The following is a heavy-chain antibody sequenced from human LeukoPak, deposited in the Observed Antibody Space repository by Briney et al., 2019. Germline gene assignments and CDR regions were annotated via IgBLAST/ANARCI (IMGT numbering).Heavy chain of an antibody. Sequence: SETLSLTCAVSGGSISITSDYWGWIRQPPGKGLEWIGTISYSGSTYYNPSLKSRVTISVDTSKNQFSLKLNSVTAADTAVYHCARHWFHCSIAGCYYDSWGQGTLVIVSS. CDR2: ISYSGST. D-gene: IGHD2-2*01. CDR3: ARHWFHCSIAGCYYDS. CDR1: GGSISITSDY. J-gene: IGHJ4*02. V-gene: IGHV4-39*01.